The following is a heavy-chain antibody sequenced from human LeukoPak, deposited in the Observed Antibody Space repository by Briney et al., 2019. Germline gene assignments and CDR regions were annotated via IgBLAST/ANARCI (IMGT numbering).Heavy chain of an antibody. Sequence: GGSLRLSCAASGFTFSSYAMTWVRQAPGKGLESVAGISGSGGAAYHAGSVEGRFTISRDNSKNTLFLQMNSLRAEDTAVYYCAKGYSGSGTYYTPFDYWGQGTLVTVSS. J-gene: IGHJ4*02. CDR2: ISGSGGAA. V-gene: IGHV3-23*01. CDR1: GFTFSSYA. CDR3: AKGYSGSGTYYTPFDY. D-gene: IGHD3-10*01.